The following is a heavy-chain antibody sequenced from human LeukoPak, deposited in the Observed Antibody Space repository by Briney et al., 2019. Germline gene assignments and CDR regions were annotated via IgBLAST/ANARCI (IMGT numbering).Heavy chain of an antibody. V-gene: IGHV1-69*13. CDR2: IIPIFGTA. CDR3: ARGGYSSSSISLWYYFDY. CDR1: GYTFTSYG. Sequence: ASVKVSCKASGYTFTSYGISWVRQAPGQGLEWMGGIIPIFGTANYAQKFQGRVTITADESTSTAYMELSSLRSEDTAVYYCARGGYSSSSISLWYYFDYWGQGTLVTVSS. J-gene: IGHJ4*02. D-gene: IGHD6-6*01.